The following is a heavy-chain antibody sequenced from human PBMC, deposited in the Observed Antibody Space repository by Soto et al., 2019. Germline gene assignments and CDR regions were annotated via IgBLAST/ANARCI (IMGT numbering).Heavy chain of an antibody. D-gene: IGHD3-3*01. CDR3: AKVGSGGYYDFWSEIVPGV. V-gene: IGHV3-23*01. CDR2: ISGSGGST. CDR1: GFTFISYA. J-gene: IGHJ6*02. Sequence: PGWSLRLSCAASGFTFISYAMSWVRQAPGKGLEWVSAISGSGGSTYYADSVKGRFTISRDNSKNTLYLQMNSLRAEDTAVYYCAKVGSGGYYDFWSEIVPGVWGQGTTVTVSS.